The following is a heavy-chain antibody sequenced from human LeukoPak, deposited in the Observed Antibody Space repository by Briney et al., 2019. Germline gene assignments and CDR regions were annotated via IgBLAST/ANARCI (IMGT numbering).Heavy chain of an antibody. CDR3: ARYYDILTGYYRDFDY. CDR1: GFTFSSYS. Sequence: GGSLRLSCAASGFTFSSYSMNRVREAPGKGLEWGSSISSSSSYIYYADSVKGRFTISRDNAKNSLYLQMNSLRAEDTAVYYCARYYDILTGYYRDFDYWGQGTLVTVSS. J-gene: IGHJ4*02. CDR2: ISSSSSYI. V-gene: IGHV3-21*01. D-gene: IGHD3-9*01.